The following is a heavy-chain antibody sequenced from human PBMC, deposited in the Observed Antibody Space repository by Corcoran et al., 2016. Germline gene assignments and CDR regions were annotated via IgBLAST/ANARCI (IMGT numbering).Heavy chain of an antibody. J-gene: IGHJ6*02. CDR1: GYTFTSYY. CDR2: INPSGGST. Sequence: QVQLVQSGAEVNKPGASVKVSCKASGYTFTSYYMHWVRQAPGQGLEWMGIINPSGGSTSYAQKFQGRVTMTRDTFTSTVYMEMSSLRSEDKAVYYCARDGRWGEIVVVVAATRLYGMDFWGQLTTVTVPS. CDR3: ARDGRWGEIVVVVAATRLYGMDF. V-gene: IGHV1-46*01. D-gene: IGHD2-15*01.